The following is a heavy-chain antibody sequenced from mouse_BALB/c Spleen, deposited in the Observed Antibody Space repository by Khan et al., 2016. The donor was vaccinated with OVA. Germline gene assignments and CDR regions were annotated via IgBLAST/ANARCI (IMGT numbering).Heavy chain of an antibody. CDR2: IYYSGTI. D-gene: IGHD2-10*02. Sequence: EVKLQESGPGLVKPSQTVSLTCTVTGISITTGNYRWSWIRQFPGNKLEWIGYIYYSGTITYNPSLTSRTTITRDTSKNQFFLEMNSVTAEDTATYYCTRYGNYFDYWGQGTTLTVSS. J-gene: IGHJ2*01. CDR3: TRYGNYFDY. CDR1: GISITTGNYR. V-gene: IGHV3-5*02.